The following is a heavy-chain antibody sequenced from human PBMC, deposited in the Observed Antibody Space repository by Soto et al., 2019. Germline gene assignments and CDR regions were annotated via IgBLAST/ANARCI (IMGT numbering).Heavy chain of an antibody. CDR1: GGSISSGGYS. CDR2: IYYTGST. V-gene: IGHV4-31*11. CDR3: ARASLGYCSSPSCRSNWLDP. J-gene: IGHJ5*02. Sequence: PSETLSLTCAVSGGSISSGGYSWSWIRQHPGKGLEWIGYIYYTGSTYYNPSLKSRVTISVDTSKNQFSLKLSSVTAADTAVYYCARASLGYCSSPSCRSNWLDPWGQGTLVTVSS. D-gene: IGHD2-2*01.